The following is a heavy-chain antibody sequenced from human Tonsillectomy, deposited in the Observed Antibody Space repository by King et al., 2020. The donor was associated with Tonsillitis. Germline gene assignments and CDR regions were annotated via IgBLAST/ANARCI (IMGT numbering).Heavy chain of an antibody. V-gene: IGHV1-18*04. Sequence: VQLVESGAEVKKPGASVKVSCKASGYTFSSYGLNWVRQAPGQGLEWMGWISATNGNTNYARKFQGRVTMTIETSTSTAYMELRSLKSDDTAVYYCTRDSHDYSDCVGFNYWGQGTLVTVST. D-gene: IGHD4-11*01. J-gene: IGHJ4*02. CDR1: GYTFSSYG. CDR2: ISATNGNT. CDR3: TRDSHDYSDCVGFNY.